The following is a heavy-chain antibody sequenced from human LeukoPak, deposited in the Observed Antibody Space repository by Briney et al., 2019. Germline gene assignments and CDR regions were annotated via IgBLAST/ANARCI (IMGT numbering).Heavy chain of an antibody. J-gene: IGHJ6*02. CDR1: GGSISSYH. V-gene: IGHV4-59*01. D-gene: IGHD6-13*01. CDR2: IYYSGST. Sequence: SETLSLTCTVSGGSISSYHWSWIRQPPGKGLEWIGYIYYSGSTNYNPSLKSRVTISVDTSKNQFSLKLSSVTAADTAVYYCARGSSSWYYYYYGMDVWGQGTTVTVSS. CDR3: ARGSSSWYYYYYGMDV.